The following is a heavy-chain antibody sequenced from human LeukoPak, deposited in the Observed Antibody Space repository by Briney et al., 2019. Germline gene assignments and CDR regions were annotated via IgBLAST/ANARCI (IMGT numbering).Heavy chain of an antibody. CDR3: ARDGAARPRYYYYMDV. J-gene: IGHJ6*03. CDR2: ISAYNGHT. CDR1: GYTFSSYG. Sequence: ASVKLSCKASGYTFSSYGFSWVRQAPGQGLEWVGWISAYNGHTSYAQKLQGRVTMTTDTSTNTVYMELRSLRSDDTAVYYCARDGAARPRYYYYMDVWGKGTTVTVSS. D-gene: IGHD6-6*01. V-gene: IGHV1-18*01.